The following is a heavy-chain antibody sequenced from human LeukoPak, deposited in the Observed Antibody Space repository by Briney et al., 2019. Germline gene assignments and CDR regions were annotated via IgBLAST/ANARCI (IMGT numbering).Heavy chain of an antibody. V-gene: IGHV4-39*01. D-gene: IGHD2-21*02. Sequence: SETLSLTCTVSGGSISSSSYYWDWIRQPPGKGLEWIGSIYYSGSTYYNPSLKSRITISVDTSKNQFPLKLSSVTAADTAVYYCARRVGTDTTHWGQGTLVTVSS. J-gene: IGHJ4*02. CDR3: ARRVGTDTTH. CDR2: IYYSGST. CDR1: GGSISSSSYY.